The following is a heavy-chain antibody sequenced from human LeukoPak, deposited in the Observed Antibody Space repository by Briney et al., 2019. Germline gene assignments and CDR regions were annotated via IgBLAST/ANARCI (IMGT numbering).Heavy chain of an antibody. CDR1: GFTFSSYS. D-gene: IGHD3-22*01. CDR2: ISSSGSYI. J-gene: IGHJ4*02. CDR3: ASNQEYYYDSSGFVLDY. V-gene: IGHV3-21*01. Sequence: GGSLRLSCAPSGFTFSSYSMNCVRQAPGKGLEWVSSISSSGSYIYYAHSVKGRFTISRDNAKNSLYLQMNSLRAEDTAVYYCASNQEYYYDSSGFVLDYWGQGTLVTVSS.